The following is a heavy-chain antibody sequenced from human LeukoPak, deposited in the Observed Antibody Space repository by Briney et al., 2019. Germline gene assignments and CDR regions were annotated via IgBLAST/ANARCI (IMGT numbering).Heavy chain of an antibody. Sequence: SETLSLTCIVSGGSISSGDYYWSWIRQHPGKGLEWIGYIYYSGNTYYNPSLKSRVTISVDTSNNQFSLNLNSVTAADTAVYYCARAPRDTNSWYYFDYWGQGTTVTVSS. D-gene: IGHD6-13*01. V-gene: IGHV4-31*02. J-gene: IGHJ4*03. CDR3: ARAPRDTNSWYYFDY. CDR2: IYYSGNT. CDR1: GGSISSGDYY.